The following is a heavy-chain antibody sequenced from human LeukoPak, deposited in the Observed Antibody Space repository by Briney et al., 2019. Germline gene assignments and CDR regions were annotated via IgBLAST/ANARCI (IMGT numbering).Heavy chain of an antibody. CDR2: AHPATSII. V-gene: IGHV5-51*01. CDR3: ARRKFYDTYLDP. CDR1: EYDFANYW. D-gene: IGHD2/OR15-2a*01. Sequence: DSLKISCKGPEYDFANYWIGWVRQTPGRGLEWMGIAHPATSIIHYGPSFQGQVTISFDRSLSTAYLQWTSLKASDSGMYFCARRKFYDTYLDPWGRGTLVTVSS. J-gene: IGHJ5*02.